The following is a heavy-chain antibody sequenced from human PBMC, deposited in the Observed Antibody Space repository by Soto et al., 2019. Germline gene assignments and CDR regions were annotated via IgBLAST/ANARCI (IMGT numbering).Heavy chain of an antibody. V-gene: IGHV3-30*18. D-gene: IGHD3-9*01. CDR1: GFSFSGYA. J-gene: IGHJ4*02. Sequence: QVQLVESGGGVVQPGRSLRLSCAASGFSFSGYAMHWVRQAPGKGLEWVAFISYDGSNDYYADFVKGRFAISRDDSKNPLHLQMNSLRAEDTAVYYCAKERTGYYIENWGQGTLVTVSS. CDR3: AKERTGYYIEN. CDR2: ISYDGSND.